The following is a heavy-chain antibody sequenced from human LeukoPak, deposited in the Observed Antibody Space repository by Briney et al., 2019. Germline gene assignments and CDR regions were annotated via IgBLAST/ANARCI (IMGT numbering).Heavy chain of an antibody. Sequence: EASVKVSCKASGYTFTSYDINWVRQATGQGLEWMGWMNPNSGNTGYAQKFQGRVTMTRNTSISTAYMELRSLRSDDTAVYYCARAGRTNYYYYGMDVWGQGTTATVSS. V-gene: IGHV1-8*01. CDR3: ARAGRTNYYYYGMDV. CDR1: GYTFTSYD. J-gene: IGHJ6*02. CDR2: MNPNSGNT.